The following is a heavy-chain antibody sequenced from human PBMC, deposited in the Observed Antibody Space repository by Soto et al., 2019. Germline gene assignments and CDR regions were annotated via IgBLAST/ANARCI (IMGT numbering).Heavy chain of an antibody. J-gene: IGHJ4*02. CDR3: ARVGYYDSSEVDY. Sequence: SETLSLTCTVSGGSISSYYWSWIRQPPGKGLEWIGYIYYSGSTNYNPSLKSRVTISVDTSKNQFSLKLSSVTAADTAVYYCARVGYYDSSEVDYWGQGTLVTVSS. D-gene: IGHD3-22*01. V-gene: IGHV4-59*01. CDR2: IYYSGST. CDR1: GGSISSYY.